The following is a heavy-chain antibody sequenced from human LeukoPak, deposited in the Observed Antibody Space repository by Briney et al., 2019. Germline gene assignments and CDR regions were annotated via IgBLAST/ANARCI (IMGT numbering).Heavy chain of an antibody. V-gene: IGHV1-24*01. Sequence: ASVKVSCKVSGYTLTELSMHWVRQAPGKGLEWMGGFDPEDGETIYAQKFQGRVTMTEDTSTDTAYMELSRLRSDDTAVYYCARGGITGTTRGPTRLNDAFDIWGQGTMVTVSS. CDR1: GYTLTELS. CDR3: ARGGITGTTRGPTRLNDAFDI. CDR2: FDPEDGET. D-gene: IGHD1-20*01. J-gene: IGHJ3*02.